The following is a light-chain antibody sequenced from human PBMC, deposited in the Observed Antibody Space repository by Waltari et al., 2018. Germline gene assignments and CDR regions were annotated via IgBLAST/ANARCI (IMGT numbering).Light chain of an antibody. CDR3: QQYGSSPPYT. V-gene: IGKV3-20*01. J-gene: IGKJ2*01. CDR1: QSVPHQY. CDR2: GAS. Sequence: EIVLTQSPGTLSLSPGERATLSCRAGQSVPHQYLSWYQQNPGQAPRLLIYGASNRATGIPDRFSGSGSGTDFTLTISRLEPEDFAVYYCQQYGSSPPYTFGQGTKLEMK.